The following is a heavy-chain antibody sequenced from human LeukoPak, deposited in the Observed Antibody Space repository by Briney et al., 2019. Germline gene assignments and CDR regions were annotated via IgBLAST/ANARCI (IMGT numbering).Heavy chain of an antibody. D-gene: IGHD2-15*01. Sequence: GESLKISCKGSGYSFTSYWIGWVRQMPGKGLEWMGIIYPGDSNTRYSPSFQGQVTISADKSISTAYLQWSSLTSDTAVYYCARHACRGGNCYSVDYWGQGTLVTFSS. CDR2: IYPGDSNT. V-gene: IGHV5-51*01. J-gene: IGHJ4*02. CDR1: GYSFTSYW. CDR3: ARHACRGGNCYSVDY.